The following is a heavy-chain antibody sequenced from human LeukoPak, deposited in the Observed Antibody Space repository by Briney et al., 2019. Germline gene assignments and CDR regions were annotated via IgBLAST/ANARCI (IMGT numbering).Heavy chain of an antibody. V-gene: IGHV3-74*01. D-gene: IGHD5-12*01. Sequence: GGSLRLSCAASGFTFSTYWMQWVRQAPGKGLVWVSRINSDGSSTSYADSVRGRFTISRDNAKNTVHLQMNSLRVEDTAIYFCAGAYSAYDPFDYWGRGILVTVSS. J-gene: IGHJ4*02. CDR1: GFTFSTYW. CDR2: INSDGSST. CDR3: AGAYSAYDPFDY.